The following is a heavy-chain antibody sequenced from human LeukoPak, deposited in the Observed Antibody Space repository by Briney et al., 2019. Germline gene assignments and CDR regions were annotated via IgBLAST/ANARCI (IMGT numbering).Heavy chain of an antibody. D-gene: IGHD2-15*01. V-gene: IGHV4-59*01. J-gene: IGHJ4*02. Sequence: SETLSLTCTVYGGSISSYYWSWIRQPPGKGLEWIGYIYYSGSTNYNPSLKSRVTISVETSKNQFSLKLSSVTAADTAVYYCARDSGRSGDFDYWGQGTLVTVSS. CDR1: GGSISSYY. CDR3: ARDSGRSGDFDY. CDR2: IYYSGST.